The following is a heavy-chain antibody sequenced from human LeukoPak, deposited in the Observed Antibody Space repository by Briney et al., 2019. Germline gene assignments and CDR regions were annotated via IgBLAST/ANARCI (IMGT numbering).Heavy chain of an antibody. V-gene: IGHV1-8*01. J-gene: IGHJ4*01. CDR1: GDIFTSYD. CDR3: ARYAYGSGSYYRKPFDY. CDR2: MSPDSGNT. Sequence: ASVKVSCKASGDIFTSYDINWVRQATGQGLEWMGWMSPDSGNTGYAQKFQGRVTMTRNTSISTAYMELSSLTSDDTAVYYCARYAYGSGSYYRKPFDYWGQGTLVTVSS. D-gene: IGHD3-10*01.